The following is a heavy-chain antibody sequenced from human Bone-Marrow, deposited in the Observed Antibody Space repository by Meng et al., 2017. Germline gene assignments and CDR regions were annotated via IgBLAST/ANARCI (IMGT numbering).Heavy chain of an antibody. CDR3: ARLNLGAPFDP. CDR2: FFYGRGA. CDR1: GGSIRSSGYY. V-gene: IGHV4-39*01. J-gene: IGHJ5*02. Sequence: QLQLQESGLGLVKPSETLPLICTVYGGSIRSSGYYWVWVRQPPGKQLEFIGSFFYGRGAYYNPSLQSRVTISVDTSTNQLSLKVISVTAADTAVYYCARLNLGAPFDPWGQGTLVTVSS. D-gene: IGHD3-16*01.